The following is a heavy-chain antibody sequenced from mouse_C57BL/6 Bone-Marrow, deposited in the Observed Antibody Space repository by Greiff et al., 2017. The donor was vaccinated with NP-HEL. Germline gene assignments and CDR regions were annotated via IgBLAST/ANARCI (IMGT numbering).Heavy chain of an antibody. D-gene: IGHD1-1*01. V-gene: IGHV6-6*01. CDR3: TKFPYYYGSRHYYAMDY. CDR2: IRNKANNHAT. J-gene: IGHJ4*01. Sequence: EVKLVESGGGLVQPGGSMKLSCAASGFTFSDAWMDWVRQSPEKGLEWVAEIRNKANNHATYYAESVKGRFTISRDDSKSSVYLQMNSLRAEDTGIYYCTKFPYYYGSRHYYAMDYWGQGTSVTVSS. CDR1: GFTFSDAW.